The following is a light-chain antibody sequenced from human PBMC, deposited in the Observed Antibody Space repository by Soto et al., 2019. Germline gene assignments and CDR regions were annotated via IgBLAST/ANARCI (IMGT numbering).Light chain of an antibody. CDR3: QQASSTPWT. CDR1: QSIGRY. Sequence: DIQMTQSPSSLGASVGDRVIITCRAGQSIGRYLNRYQHRPGRAPKLLIYGTSGLPSGVPSRFSGSGSGTHFTLTISALQPEDFATYYCQQASSTPWTFGQGSKLEMK. V-gene: IGKV1-39*01. J-gene: IGKJ1*01. CDR2: GTS.